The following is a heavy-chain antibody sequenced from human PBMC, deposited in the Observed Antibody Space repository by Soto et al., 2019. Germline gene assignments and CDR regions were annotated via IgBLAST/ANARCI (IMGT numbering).Heavy chain of an antibody. J-gene: IGHJ5*02. Sequence: SVKVSCKASGGTFSSYAISWVRQAPGQGIEWMGVIIPIFGTADYAQKFQGRVTITADESTSTAYMELSSLRSEDTAVYYCARDRGGYCTNGVCYWDWFDPCGQGTRVTVSS. D-gene: IGHD2-8*01. CDR3: ARDRGGYCTNGVCYWDWFDP. CDR2: IIPIFGTA. V-gene: IGHV1-69*13. CDR1: GGTFSSYA.